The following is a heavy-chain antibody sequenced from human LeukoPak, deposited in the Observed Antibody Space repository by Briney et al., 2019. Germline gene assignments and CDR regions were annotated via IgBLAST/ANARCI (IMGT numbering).Heavy chain of an antibody. Sequence: ASVKVSCKASGYTFTSYGISWVRQAPGQGLEWMGWISAYNGNTNYAQKLQGRVTMTTDTSTSTAYMELRSLRSDGTAVYYCARDCSSTSCYLAFDYWGQGTLVTVSS. V-gene: IGHV1-18*01. CDR2: ISAYNGNT. CDR3: ARDCSSTSCYLAFDY. CDR1: GYTFTSYG. J-gene: IGHJ4*02. D-gene: IGHD2-2*01.